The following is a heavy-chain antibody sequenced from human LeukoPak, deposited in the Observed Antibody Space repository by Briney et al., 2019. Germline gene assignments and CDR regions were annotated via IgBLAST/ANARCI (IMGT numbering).Heavy chain of an antibody. V-gene: IGHV4-31*03. D-gene: IGHD6-6*01. CDR3: VSYSSSSGHFDY. CDR1: GGSISSGGYY. Sequence: PSQTLSLTCTVSGGSISSGGYYWSWIRQHPGKGLEWIGYIYYSGSTYYNPSRKSRVTISVDTSKNQFSLKLSSVTAADTAVYYCVSYSSSSGHFDYWGQGTLVTVSS. CDR2: IYYSGST. J-gene: IGHJ4*02.